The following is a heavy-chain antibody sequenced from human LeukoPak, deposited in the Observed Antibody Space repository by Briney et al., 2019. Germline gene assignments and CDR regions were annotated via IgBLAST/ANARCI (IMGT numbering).Heavy chain of an antibody. CDR1: GFTFSSYA. Sequence: GGSLRLSCAASGFTFSSYAMHWVRQAPGKGLEWVAVISYDGSNEYYADSVKGRFTISRDNSKNALYLQMNSLTAEDTAVYYCARPVPAGMWHYYGVYVWGQGTTVTVSS. D-gene: IGHD2-2*01. V-gene: IGHV3-30*04. CDR3: ARPVPAGMWHYYGVYV. J-gene: IGHJ6*02. CDR2: ISYDGSNE.